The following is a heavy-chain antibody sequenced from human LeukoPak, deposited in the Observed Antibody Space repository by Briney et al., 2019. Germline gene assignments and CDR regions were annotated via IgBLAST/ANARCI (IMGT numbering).Heavy chain of an antibody. CDR2: ISHRGSP. D-gene: IGHD5-24*01. CDR3: ARDGGFYYTSSPNSWFDP. J-gene: IGHJ5*02. CDR1: GGSISNYY. Sequence: SETLSLTCAVSGGSISNYYWSWIRQPPGKGLEWIGSISHRGSPYYNPSLQSRVTMSADTPNNQFSLRLSSVTAADTAVYYCARDGGFYYTSSPNSWFDPWGQGILVTVSS. V-gene: IGHV4-59*04.